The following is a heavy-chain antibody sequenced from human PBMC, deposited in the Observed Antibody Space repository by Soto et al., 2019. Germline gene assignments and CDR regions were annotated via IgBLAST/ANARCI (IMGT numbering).Heavy chain of an antibody. Sequence: EVQLLESGGGLVQPGGSLRLSCVDSGSPFGAYAMIWVPRAQGRGLGGVSSLSGSGDNSYYADSVKGRFTISRDNSKNTLYLQMNSLRDDDTAVYYCTKAGHCSGGTCQVAFDIWGQGTMVTVSS. CDR3: TKAGHCSGGTCQVAFDI. CDR1: GSPFGAYA. V-gene: IGHV3-23*01. CDR2: LSGSGDNS. D-gene: IGHD2-15*01. J-gene: IGHJ3*02.